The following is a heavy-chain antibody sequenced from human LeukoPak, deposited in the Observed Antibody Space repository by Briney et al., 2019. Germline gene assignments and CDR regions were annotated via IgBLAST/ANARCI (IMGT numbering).Heavy chain of an antibody. CDR3: SRENGAFSPFGY. CDR1: GRSISSTNW. Sequence: KTSETLSLTCGASGRSISSTNWWRWVRQPPGQGLEWIGEISLTGLTPYNPSLESRVTVSLDKSKNQLSLNLTSVTAADTAVYFCSRENGAFSPFGYWGQGTLVTVLS. D-gene: IGHD2-8*01. CDR2: ISLTGLT. J-gene: IGHJ4*02. V-gene: IGHV4-4*02.